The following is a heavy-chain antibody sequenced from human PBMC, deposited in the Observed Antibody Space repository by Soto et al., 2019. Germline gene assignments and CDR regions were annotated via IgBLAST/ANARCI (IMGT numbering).Heavy chain of an antibody. CDR1: GHSLSSGGYY. Sequence: LSLTCTVSGHSLSSGGYYWSWIRQHPGKGLEWVGYIYFTGTTLYNPSLKSRLAISVDTSKNQFSLKLTSVTAADTAVYYCARDCVSSGWGNWGQGLLVPASS. CDR2: IYFTGTT. J-gene: IGHJ4*02. CDR3: ARDCVSSGWGN. D-gene: IGHD3-22*01. V-gene: IGHV4-31*03.